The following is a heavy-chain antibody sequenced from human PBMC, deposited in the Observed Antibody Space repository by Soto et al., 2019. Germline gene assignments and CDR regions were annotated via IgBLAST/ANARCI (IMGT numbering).Heavy chain of an antibody. CDR3: AKGQLASYYYYGMDV. V-gene: IGHV3-30*18. CDR1: GFTFSSYC. CDR2: ISYDGSNK. D-gene: IGHD6-6*01. J-gene: IGHJ6*02. Sequence: GGSLILSWAAYGFTFSSYCMHWVRQAPGKGLEWVAVISYDGSNKYYADSVKGRFTISRDNSKNTLYLQMNSLRAEDTAVYYCAKGQLASYYYYGMDVRGQGTTVTVSS.